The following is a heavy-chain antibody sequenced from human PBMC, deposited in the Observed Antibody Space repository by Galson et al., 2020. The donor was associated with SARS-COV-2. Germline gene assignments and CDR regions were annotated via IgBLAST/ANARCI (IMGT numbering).Heavy chain of an antibody. J-gene: IGHJ1*01. CDR1: GYTFTSYY. CDR3: ARAYSSGWLAEYFLH. CDR2: INPSGGAT. V-gene: IGHV1-46*01. Sequence: GESLKISCKASGYTFTSYYMHWVRQASGQGLEWMGIINPSGGATSYAQKFQGRVTMTRDTSTSTVYMELSSLTSEDTAVYYCARAYSSGWLAEYFLHWGQGTLVIVSS. D-gene: IGHD6-19*01.